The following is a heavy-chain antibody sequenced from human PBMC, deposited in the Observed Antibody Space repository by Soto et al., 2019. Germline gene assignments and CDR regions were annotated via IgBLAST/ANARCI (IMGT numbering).Heavy chain of an antibody. CDR2: IYYSGST. Sequence: PSETLSLTCTVSGGSISSYYWSWIRQPPGKGLEWIGYIYYSGSTNYNPSLKSRVTISVDTSKNQFSLKLSSVTAADTAVYYCARVNGEFSSYYYYSMDVWGQGTTVTVSS. CDR3: ARVNGEFSSYYYYSMDV. D-gene: IGHD3-10*01. V-gene: IGHV4-59*01. J-gene: IGHJ6*02. CDR1: GGSISSYY.